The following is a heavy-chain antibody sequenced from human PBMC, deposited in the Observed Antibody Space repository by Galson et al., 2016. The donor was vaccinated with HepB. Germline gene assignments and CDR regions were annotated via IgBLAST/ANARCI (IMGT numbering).Heavy chain of an antibody. CDR3: ARGGASSKYLDY. J-gene: IGHJ4*02. CDR2: GHYSGST. Sequence: LEWIGYGHYSGSTNYNPSLESRVTISVDMSKNRFSLKLTSVTAADTAVYYCARGGASSKYLDYWGQGTLVTVSS. D-gene: IGHD3-16*01. V-gene: IGHV4-59*09.